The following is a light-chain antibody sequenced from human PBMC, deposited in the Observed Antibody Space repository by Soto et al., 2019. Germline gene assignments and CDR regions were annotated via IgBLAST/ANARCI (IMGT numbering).Light chain of an antibody. CDR2: DAS. Sequence: IVLTQSPGTLSLSPGERATLSCRASQTVPKSYLAWYQQRPGQAPRLLIYDASNRATGIPDRFSGSESGTDFTLTISHLEPEDFAVYYCHQYAWSPLTFGQVTRLEIK. V-gene: IGKV3-20*01. CDR1: QTVPKSY. J-gene: IGKJ5*01. CDR3: HQYAWSPLT.